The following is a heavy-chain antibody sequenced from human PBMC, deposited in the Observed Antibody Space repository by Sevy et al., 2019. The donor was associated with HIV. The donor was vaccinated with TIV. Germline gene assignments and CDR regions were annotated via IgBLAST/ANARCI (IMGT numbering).Heavy chain of an antibody. J-gene: IGHJ6*02. V-gene: IGHV3-23*01. CDR2: LIGGGSRT. Sequence: GGSLRLSCAASGFPFSNFAMSWGRQAPGKGLEWVSSLIGGGSRTYYADSVTGRFIISRDNSRNTLYLQMNSLRAEDTAIYYCAKRRVQSGLSGGGANYGMDVCGRRTTVTVSS. CDR3: AKRRVQSGLSGGGANYGMDV. D-gene: IGHD2-8*02. CDR1: GFPFSNFA.